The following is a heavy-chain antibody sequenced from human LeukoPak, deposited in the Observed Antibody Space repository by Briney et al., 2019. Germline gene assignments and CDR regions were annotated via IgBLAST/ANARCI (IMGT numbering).Heavy chain of an antibody. CDR3: ARERERFLNL. V-gene: IGHV3-30*04. Sequence: GGSLRLSCAASGFTFSSYAMHWVRQAPGKGLEWVAVISYDGSNKYYADSVKGRFTISRDNSKNTLYLEMNSLRAEDTAVYYCARERERFLNLWGQGTLVTVSS. CDR2: ISYDGSNK. J-gene: IGHJ4*02. D-gene: IGHD3-3*01. CDR1: GFTFSSYA.